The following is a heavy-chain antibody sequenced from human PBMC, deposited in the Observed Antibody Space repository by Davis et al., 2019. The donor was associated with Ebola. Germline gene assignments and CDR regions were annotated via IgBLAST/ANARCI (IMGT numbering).Heavy chain of an antibody. Sequence: PGGSLRLSCAASGFTFTNYWMHWVRQTPGKGLVWVSRVNDDGTGTSYADSVRGRFTISRDNSKNTLYLQMNSLRADDTAVYYCASLGGVIDYWGQGTLVTVSS. D-gene: IGHD2-8*01. V-gene: IGHV3-74*01. J-gene: IGHJ4*02. CDR2: VNDDGTGT. CDR1: GFTFTNYW. CDR3: ASLGGVIDY.